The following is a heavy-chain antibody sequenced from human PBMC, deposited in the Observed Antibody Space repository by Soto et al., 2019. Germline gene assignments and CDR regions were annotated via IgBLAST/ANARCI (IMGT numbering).Heavy chain of an antibody. V-gene: IGHV4-4*02. CDR3: ARGPGLISNRPSGYFQR. D-gene: IGHD3-16*01. CDR2: IYRTGST. CDR1: GGSISSNNW. Sequence: QVQLQESGPGLVKPSGTLSLTCAVSGGSISSNNWWTWVRQPPGKGLEWIGEIYRTGSTNYNPSLKGRVTISADKSKNLLLLNLSSVTAADTAVYYCARGPGLISNRPSGYFQRWGQGTLITVSS. J-gene: IGHJ1*01.